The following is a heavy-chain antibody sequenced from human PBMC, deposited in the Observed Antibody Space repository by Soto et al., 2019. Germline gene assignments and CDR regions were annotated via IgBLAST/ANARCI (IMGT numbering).Heavy chain of an antibody. CDR2: IYYSGST. CDR3: ARRYDFWSGYLYYYYMDV. D-gene: IGHD3-3*01. V-gene: IGHV4-39*01. CDR1: GGSISSSSYY. J-gene: IGHJ6*03. Sequence: PSETLSLTCTVSGGSISSSSYYWGWIRQPPGKGLEWIGSIYYSGSTYYNPSLKSRVTISVDTSKNQFSLKLSSVTAADTAVYYCARRYDFWSGYLYYYYMDVWGKGTTVTVSS.